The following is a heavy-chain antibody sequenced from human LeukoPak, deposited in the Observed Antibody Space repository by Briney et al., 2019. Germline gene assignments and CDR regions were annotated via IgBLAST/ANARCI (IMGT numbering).Heavy chain of an antibody. J-gene: IGHJ5*02. CDR3: ARIAVARVKGS. V-gene: IGHV4-38-2*02. CDR1: GYSLSSVYY. Sequence: AETLSLTCTVSGYSLSSVYYWGWIRQPPGNGLEWIGSIYHSWSTYYNPSLKSRVTISVDTSKNQFSLKLSSVTAADTAVYYCARIAVARVKGSWGQGTLVTLS. D-gene: IGHD6-19*01. CDR2: IYHSWST.